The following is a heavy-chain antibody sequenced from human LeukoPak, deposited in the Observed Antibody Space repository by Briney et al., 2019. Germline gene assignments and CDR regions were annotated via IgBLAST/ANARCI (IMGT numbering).Heavy chain of an antibody. J-gene: IGHJ5*02. CDR1: GGTFSSYA. Sequence: SVRVSCKASGGTFSSYAISWVRQGPGQGPEGMGGIFPIFGTANYAQKFQGRVTITTDESTSTAYMELSSLRSEDTAVYYCARDALPGYSSSWYWFDPWGQGTLVTVSS. CDR3: ARDALPGYSSSWYWFDP. CDR2: IFPIFGTA. D-gene: IGHD6-13*01. V-gene: IGHV1-69*05.